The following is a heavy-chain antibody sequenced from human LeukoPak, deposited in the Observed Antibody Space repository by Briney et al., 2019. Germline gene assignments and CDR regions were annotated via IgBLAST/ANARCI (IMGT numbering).Heavy chain of an antibody. CDR3: ARDESSGYSSRGVFDI. CDR2: ISSSGSTI. V-gene: IGHV3-48*03. CDR1: GFTFSTYW. J-gene: IGHJ3*02. D-gene: IGHD3-22*01. Sequence: PGGSLRLSCAASGFTFSTYWMHWVRQAPGKGLEWVSYISSSGSTIYYADSVKGRFTISRDNAKNSLYLQMNSLRAEDTAVYYCARDESSGYSSRGVFDIWGQGTTVTVSS.